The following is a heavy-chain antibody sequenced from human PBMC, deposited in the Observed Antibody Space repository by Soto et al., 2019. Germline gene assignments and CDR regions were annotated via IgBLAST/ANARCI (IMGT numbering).Heavy chain of an antibody. CDR2: IYYSGST. CDR1: GGSISSGGYY. J-gene: IGHJ4*02. V-gene: IGHV4-31*03. CDR3: ARGSGSFRSYYDFWSGYSPPNDY. Sequence: PSDTLSLTCTGSGGSISSGGYYRSWILQHPGKGWEGIGYIYYSGSTYYNPSLKSRVTISVDTSKNQFSLKLSSVTAADTAVYYCARGSGSFRSYYDFWSGYSPPNDYWGQGTLVTVSS. D-gene: IGHD3-3*01.